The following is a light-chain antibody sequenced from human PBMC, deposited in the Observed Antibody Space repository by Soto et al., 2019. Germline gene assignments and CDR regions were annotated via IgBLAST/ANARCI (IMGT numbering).Light chain of an antibody. Sequence: QALLTQPPSASGTPGQRFTISCSGSSSNIGSNTVNRYQQLPGTAPKLLIYSNNQRPSGVPDRFSGSKSGTSASLAISGLQSEDEADYYCAAWDDSLNGLYVFGTGIKVTVL. V-gene: IGLV1-44*01. CDR3: AAWDDSLNGLYV. J-gene: IGLJ1*01. CDR2: SNN. CDR1: SSNIGSNT.